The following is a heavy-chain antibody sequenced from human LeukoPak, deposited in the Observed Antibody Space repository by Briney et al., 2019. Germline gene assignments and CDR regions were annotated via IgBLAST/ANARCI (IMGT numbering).Heavy chain of an antibody. CDR1: GFTFSSYA. CDR3: VKDSGGSGTYRAFDQ. CDR2: IGGSGGST. J-gene: IGHJ4*02. D-gene: IGHD3-10*01. Sequence: RTGGSLRLSCAASGFTFSSYAMSWVRQAPGKGLEWVSAIGGSGGSTYYADSVKGRFTISRDNSKSTLYLQMDSLRVEDTAVYHCVKDSGGSGTYRAFDQWGQGTLVTVSS. V-gene: IGHV3-23*01.